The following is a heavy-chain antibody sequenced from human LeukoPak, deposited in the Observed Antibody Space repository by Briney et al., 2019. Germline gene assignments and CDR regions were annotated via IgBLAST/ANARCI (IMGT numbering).Heavy chain of an antibody. V-gene: IGHV4-59*01. CDR1: GFTFSSYA. Sequence: GSLRLSCAASGFTFSSYAMSWVRQAPGKGLEWIGYIYYSGSTNYNPSLKSRVTISVDTSKNQFSLKLSSVTAADTAVYYCARVSGLRSAFDIWGQGTMVTVSS. J-gene: IGHJ3*02. CDR3: ARVSGLRSAFDI. D-gene: IGHD3-10*01. CDR2: IYYSGST.